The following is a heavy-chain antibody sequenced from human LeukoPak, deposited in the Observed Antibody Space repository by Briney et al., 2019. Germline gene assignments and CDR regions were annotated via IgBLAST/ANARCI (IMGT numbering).Heavy chain of an antibody. V-gene: IGHV4-59*08. D-gene: IGHD2-2*01. CDR3: ATGPAQEGWACSSTSCYGGAYYYGMDV. Sequence: PSETLSLTCTVSGGSISSYYWSWIRQPPGKGLEWIGYIYYSGSTNYSPSLKSRVTISVDTSKNQFSLKLSSVTAADTAVYYCATGPAQEGWACSSTSCYGGAYYYGMDVWGQGTTVTVSS. J-gene: IGHJ6*02. CDR2: IYYSGST. CDR1: GGSISSYY.